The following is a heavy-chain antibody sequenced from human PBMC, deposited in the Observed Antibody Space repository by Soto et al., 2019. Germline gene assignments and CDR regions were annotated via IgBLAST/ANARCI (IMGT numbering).Heavy chain of an antibody. CDR3: ARDYRATTRSAAFDI. J-gene: IGHJ3*02. CDR2: ISSSSSTI. Sequence: GGSLRLSCAASGFTFSSYSINWVRQAPGKGLEWVSYISSSSSTIYYADSVKGRFTISRDNAKNSLYLQMNSLRDEDTAVYYCARDYRATTRSAAFDIWGQGTVVTVSS. D-gene: IGHD1-26*01. V-gene: IGHV3-48*02. CDR1: GFTFSSYS.